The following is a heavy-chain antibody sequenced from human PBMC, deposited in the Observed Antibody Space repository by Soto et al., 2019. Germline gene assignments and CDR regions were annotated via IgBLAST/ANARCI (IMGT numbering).Heavy chain of an antibody. CDR1: GGSISSGGYY. J-gene: IGHJ6*02. V-gene: IGHV4-31*03. CDR2: IYYSGST. Sequence: SETLSLTCTVSGGSISSGGYYWSWIRQHPGKGLEWIGYIYYSGSTYYNPSLKSRVTISVDTSKNQFSLRLSSVTAADTAVYYCARGSTGYGMDVWGQGTTVTVSS. CDR3: ARGSTGYGMDV. D-gene: IGHD2-2*01.